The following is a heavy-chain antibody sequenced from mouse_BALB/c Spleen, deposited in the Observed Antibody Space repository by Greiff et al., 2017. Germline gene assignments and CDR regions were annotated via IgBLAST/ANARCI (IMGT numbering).Heavy chain of an antibody. CDR3: ARFNSYYGRAMDY. J-gene: IGHJ4*01. Sequence: VQLQQPGAELVKPGASVKLSCKASGYTFTSYWMHWVKQRPGQGLEWIGEIDPSDSYTNYNQKFKGKATLTVDKSSSTAYMQLSSLTSEDSAVYYCARFNSYYGRAMDYWGQGTSVTVSS. CDR2: IDPSDSYT. V-gene: IGHV1-69*02. D-gene: IGHD2-12*01. CDR1: GYTFTSYW.